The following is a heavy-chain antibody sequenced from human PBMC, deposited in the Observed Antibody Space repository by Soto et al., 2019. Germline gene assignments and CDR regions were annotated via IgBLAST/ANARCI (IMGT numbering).Heavy chain of an antibody. CDR1: GFTVSSNY. D-gene: IGHD3-22*01. CDR2: IYSGGST. J-gene: IGHJ6*02. Sequence: GGSLRLSYAASGFTVSSNYMSWVRQAPGKGLEWVSVIYSGGSTYYADSVKGRFTISRDNSKNTLYLQMNSLRAEDTAVYYCAIPHYYDSSGPMDVWGQGTTVTVSS. CDR3: AIPHYYDSSGPMDV. V-gene: IGHV3-53*01.